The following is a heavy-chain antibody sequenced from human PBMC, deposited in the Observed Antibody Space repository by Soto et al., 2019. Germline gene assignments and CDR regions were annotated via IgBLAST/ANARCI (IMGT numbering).Heavy chain of an antibody. CDR3: ARDESPRDYDFWSGYYPPVGWFDP. V-gene: IGHV3-64*01. CDR2: ISSNGGST. J-gene: IGHJ5*02. Sequence: GGSLRLSCAASGFTFSSYAMHWVRQAPGKGLEYVSAISSNGGSTYYANSVKGRFTISRDNSKNTLYLQMGSLRAEDMAVYYCARDESPRDYDFWSGYYPPVGWFDPWGQGTLVTVSS. D-gene: IGHD3-3*01. CDR1: GFTFSSYA.